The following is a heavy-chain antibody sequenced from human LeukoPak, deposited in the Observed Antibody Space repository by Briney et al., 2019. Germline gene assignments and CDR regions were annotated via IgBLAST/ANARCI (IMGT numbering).Heavy chain of an antibody. CDR1: GFTFSSYS. CDR2: ISGSGGST. J-gene: IGHJ2*01. Sequence: GGSLRLSCAASGFTFSSYSMNWVRQAPGKGLEWVSAISGSGGSTYYADSVKGRFTISGDNSKNTLYLQMNSLRAEDTAVYYCAKAWAHDGSGNPYWHFDLWGRGTLVTVSS. D-gene: IGHD3-10*01. V-gene: IGHV3-23*01. CDR3: AKAWAHDGSGNPYWHFDL.